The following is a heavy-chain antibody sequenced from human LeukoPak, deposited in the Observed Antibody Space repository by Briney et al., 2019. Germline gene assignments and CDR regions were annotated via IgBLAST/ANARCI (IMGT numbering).Heavy chain of an antibody. V-gene: IGHV3-21*01. CDR2: ISATASNT. CDR3: ARDSGDSSGDDY. D-gene: IGHD3-22*01. J-gene: IGHJ4*02. Sequence: PGGSLRLSCAASGFTFSSYAMSWVRQAPGKGLEWVSAISATASNTYYADSVKGRFTISRDNAKNSLYLQMNSLRAEDTAVYYCARDSGDSSGDDYWGQGTLVTVSS. CDR1: GFTFSSYA.